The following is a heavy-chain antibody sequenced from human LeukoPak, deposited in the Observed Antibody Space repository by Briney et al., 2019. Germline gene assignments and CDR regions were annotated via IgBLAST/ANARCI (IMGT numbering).Heavy chain of an antibody. Sequence: RSSETLSLTCTVSGGSISSYYWSWIRQPPGKGLEWIGYIYYSGSTNYNPSLKSRVTISVDTSKNQFSLKLSSVTAADTAVYYGAREAHYYDSSAKIPSRLYFDLWGRGTLVTVSS. CDR1: GGSISSYY. CDR3: AREAHYYDSSAKIPSRLYFDL. V-gene: IGHV4-59*01. D-gene: IGHD3-22*01. CDR2: IYYSGST. J-gene: IGHJ2*01.